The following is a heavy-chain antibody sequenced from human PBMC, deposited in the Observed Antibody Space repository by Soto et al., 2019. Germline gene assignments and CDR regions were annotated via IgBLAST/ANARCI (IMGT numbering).Heavy chain of an antibody. CDR1: GGSFSGYY. V-gene: IGHV4-34*01. Sequence: SETLSLTCAVYGGSFSGYYWSWIRQPPGKGLEWIGEINQSGSTNYNPSLKSRVTISVDTSKNQFSLKLSSVTAADTAVYYCARLLFGAANWFDPWGQGTLVTVSS. D-gene: IGHD3-10*01. CDR2: INQSGST. CDR3: ARLLFGAANWFDP. J-gene: IGHJ5*02.